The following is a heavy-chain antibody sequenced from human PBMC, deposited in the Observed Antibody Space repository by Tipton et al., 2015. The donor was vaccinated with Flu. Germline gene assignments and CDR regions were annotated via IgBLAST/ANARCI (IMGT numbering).Heavy chain of an antibody. CDR1: GGSISTYY. CDR2: INYNGGT. D-gene: IGHD3-22*01. Sequence: LRLSCTVSGGSISTYYWSWIRQPPGKGLEWIGFINYNGGTDYNPSLKSRGTISVDTSKNQFSLRLSSVIAADTAGYYCARAPYSDYDTSGSSFDYWGQGNQGTGSS. CDR3: ARAPYSDYDTSGSSFDY. J-gene: IGHJ4*02. V-gene: IGHV4-59*01.